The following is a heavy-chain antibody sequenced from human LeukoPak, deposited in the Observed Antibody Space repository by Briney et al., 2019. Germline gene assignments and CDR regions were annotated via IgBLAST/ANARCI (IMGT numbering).Heavy chain of an antibody. Sequence: PSETLSLTCTVSGGSISSYYWSWIRQPPGKGLEWMGYIYYSEGTNYNPSLESRVAISVDTSKNQFSLMLNSVTAADTAVYYCARFDTSCYYVDNWGQGTLVTVSS. J-gene: IGHJ4*02. CDR1: GGSISSYY. D-gene: IGHD3-22*01. CDR2: IYYSEGT. V-gene: IGHV4-59*01. CDR3: ARFDTSCYYVDN.